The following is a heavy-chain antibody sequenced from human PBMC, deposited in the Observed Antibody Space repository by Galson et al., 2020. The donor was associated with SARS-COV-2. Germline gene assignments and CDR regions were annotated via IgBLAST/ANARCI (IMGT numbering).Heavy chain of an antibody. V-gene: IGHV4-59*08. CDR3: ARDTPNYGQDV. CDR1: GGSISGYY. J-gene: IGHJ6*02. D-gene: IGHD2-15*01. CDR2: IYYTGNT. Sequence: SQTLSLTCSVSGGSISGYYWTWVRQPPGKGLEWIGNIYYTGNTKYNPSLESRVTISIDTSKNQLSLRLTSVTAADTAVYYCARDTPNYGQDVWGQGTSVTVS.